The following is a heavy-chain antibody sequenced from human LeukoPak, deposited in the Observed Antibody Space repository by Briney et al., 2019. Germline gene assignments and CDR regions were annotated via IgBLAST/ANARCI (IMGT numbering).Heavy chain of an antibody. J-gene: IGHJ4*02. Sequence: SETLSLTCAVYGGSFSGYYWSWIRQPPGKGLEWIGEINHSGRTNYNPSLKSRVTISVDTSKNQFSLKLSSVTAADTAVYYCARGSGSYCFDYWGQGTLVTVSS. CDR2: INHSGRT. CDR1: GGSFSGYY. V-gene: IGHV4-34*01. D-gene: IGHD1-26*01. CDR3: ARGSGSYCFDY.